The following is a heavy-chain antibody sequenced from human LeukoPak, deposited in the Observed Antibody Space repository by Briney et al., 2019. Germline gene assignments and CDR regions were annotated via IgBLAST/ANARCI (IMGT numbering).Heavy chain of an antibody. V-gene: IGHV3-21*01. Sequence: PGGSLRLSCAASGFTFSSYSMNWVRQAPGKGLEWVSSISSSSSYIYYADSVKGRFTISRDNAKNSLYLQMNSLRAEDTAVYYCARGSGFLEWLPGDGANAFDIWGQGTMVTVSS. D-gene: IGHD3-3*01. CDR2: ISSSSSYI. J-gene: IGHJ3*02. CDR1: GFTFSSYS. CDR3: ARGSGFLEWLPGDGANAFDI.